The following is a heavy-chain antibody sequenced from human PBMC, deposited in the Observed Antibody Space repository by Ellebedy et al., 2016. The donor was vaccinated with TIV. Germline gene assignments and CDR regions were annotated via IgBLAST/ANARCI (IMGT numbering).Heavy chain of an antibody. CDR1: GFTFSNAW. J-gene: IGHJ4*02. CDR3: TTEGYYESPDY. CDR2: IKSKTDGGTT. V-gene: IGHV3-15*01. D-gene: IGHD3-22*01. Sequence: GESLKISCAASGFTFSNAWMSWVRQAPGKGLEWVGRIKSKTDGGTTDYAAPVKGRFTISRDDSKNTLYLQMNSPKTEDTAVYYCTTEGYYESPDYWGQGTLVTVSS.